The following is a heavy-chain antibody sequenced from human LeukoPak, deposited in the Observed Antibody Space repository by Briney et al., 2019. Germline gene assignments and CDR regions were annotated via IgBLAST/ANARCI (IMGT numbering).Heavy chain of an antibody. D-gene: IGHD6-19*01. V-gene: IGHV3-48*03. J-gene: IGHJ4*02. CDR3: AKDGRAGWTHPYYFDY. CDR2: ISSSGSTI. Sequence: GGSLRLSCAASGFTFSSYEMNWVRQAPGKGLEWVSYISSSGSTIYYADSVKGRFTISRDNAKNSLYLQMNSLRAEDTAVYYCAKDGRAGWTHPYYFDYWGQGTLVTVSS. CDR1: GFTFSSYE.